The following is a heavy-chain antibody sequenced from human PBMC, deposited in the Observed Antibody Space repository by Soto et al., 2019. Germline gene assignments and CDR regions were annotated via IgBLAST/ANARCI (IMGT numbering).Heavy chain of an antibody. Sequence: SETLSLTCTVSGGSVTNSSCYWGWIRQSPGKGLEWIGSVYYRGRSYSKSSVKSRVTISVDTSKNRFSLSLNSVTASDTAVYFCVSQRTTVPTQAYFDYWGPGALVTVSS. CDR2: VYYRGRS. J-gene: IGHJ4*02. V-gene: IGHV4-39*01. CDR3: VSQRTTVPTQAYFDY. D-gene: IGHD4-17*01. CDR1: GGSVTNSSCY.